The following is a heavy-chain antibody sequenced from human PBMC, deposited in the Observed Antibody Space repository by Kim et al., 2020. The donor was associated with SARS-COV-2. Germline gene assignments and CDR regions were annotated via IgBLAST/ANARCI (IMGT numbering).Heavy chain of an antibody. Sequence: PVKGRFTISRDDSQNTLYLQMNSLKTEETAVYYCTSDLGDYFAGDCYSRVWGQGTTVTVSS. J-gene: IGHJ6*02. CDR3: TSDLGDYFAGDCYSRV. V-gene: IGHV3-15*01. D-gene: IGHD2-21*02.